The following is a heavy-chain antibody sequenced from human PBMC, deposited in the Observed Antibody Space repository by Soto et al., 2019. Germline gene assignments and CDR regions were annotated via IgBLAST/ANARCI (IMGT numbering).Heavy chain of an antibody. CDR2: IYYSGST. J-gene: IGHJ3*02. V-gene: IGHV4-30-4*01. D-gene: IGHD3-22*01. CDR3: ARMNTPYDSSGDDAFDI. CDR1: GGSISSGDYY. Sequence: ASETLSLTCTVSGGSISSGDYYWSWIRQPPGKGLEWIGYIYYSGSTYYNPPLKSRVTISVDTSKNQFSLKLSSVTAADTAVYYCARMNTPYDSSGDDAFDIRGQGTMVTVS.